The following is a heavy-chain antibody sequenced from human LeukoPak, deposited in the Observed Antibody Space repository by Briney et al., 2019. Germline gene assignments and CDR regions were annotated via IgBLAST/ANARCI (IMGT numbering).Heavy chain of an antibody. CDR3: ARGAYYYYGMDV. CDR2: IYSGGST. J-gene: IGHJ6*02. V-gene: IGHV3-66*01. Sequence: GGSLRLSCAASGFTVSSNYMSWVRQAPGKGLEWVSVIYSGGSTYYADSVKGRFTISRDNSKNTLYLQMNSLRAEDTAVYYCARGAYYYYGMDVWGQGTTVTVSS. CDR1: GFTVSSNY.